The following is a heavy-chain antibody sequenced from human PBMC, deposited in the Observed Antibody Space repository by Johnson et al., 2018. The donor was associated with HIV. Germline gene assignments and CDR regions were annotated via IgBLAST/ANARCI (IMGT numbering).Heavy chain of an antibody. CDR1: GLTFSSYA. D-gene: IGHD6-13*01. V-gene: IGHV3-30-3*01. Sequence: QVQLVESGGGVVQPGRSLRLSCAASGLTFSSYAMHWVRQAPGKGLEWVAVISYDGSDKYYADSVKGRFTISRDNSKNTLYLQLNSLRVEDTAVYYCAKARRIAAAGSLNDAFDIWGQGTMVTVSS. CDR2: ISYDGSDK. CDR3: AKARRIAAAGSLNDAFDI. J-gene: IGHJ3*02.